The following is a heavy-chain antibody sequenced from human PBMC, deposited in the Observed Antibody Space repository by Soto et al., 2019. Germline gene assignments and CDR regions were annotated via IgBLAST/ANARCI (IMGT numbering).Heavy chain of an antibody. J-gene: IGHJ4*02. CDR2: ITWNSGSI. D-gene: IGHD5-12*01. CDR3: EKEWDGYNSIDF. CDR1: GFTFDDYA. Sequence: GGSLRLSCAASGFTFDDYAMHWVRQAPGKGLEWVSGITWNSGSIGYADSVKGRFTISGDNAKDSLYLQMNSLRAEDTALYYCEKEWDGYNSIDFWGQGTLVTVSS. V-gene: IGHV3-9*01.